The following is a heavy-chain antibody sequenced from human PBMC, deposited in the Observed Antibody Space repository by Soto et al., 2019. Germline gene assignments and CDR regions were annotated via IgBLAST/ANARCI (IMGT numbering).Heavy chain of an antibody. Sequence: GGSLRLSCAVSDLTFSDAWMNWVRQAPGKGLEWVGRIKSKGSGGTIDYAAPVKGRFTISRDDSQNTLYLQMNSLKTEDTAVYYCVWFGDNYLYFGMDVWGQGTTVTVSS. V-gene: IGHV3-15*07. J-gene: IGHJ6*02. CDR3: VWFGDNYLYFGMDV. CDR1: DLTFSDAW. D-gene: IGHD3-10*01. CDR2: IKSKGSGGTI.